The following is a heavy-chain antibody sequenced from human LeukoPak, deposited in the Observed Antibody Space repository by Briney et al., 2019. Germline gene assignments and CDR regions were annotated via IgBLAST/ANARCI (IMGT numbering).Heavy chain of an antibody. CDR2: IYWDDDK. Sequence: SGPTLVKPTQTLTLTCTFSGFSLRTGGVGVGWIRQPPGKALEWLALIYWDDDKRYSPSLKSRLTITKDTSKNQVVLTMTNMDPVDTATYYCAHRGGAVGGTYYFDYWGQGTLVTVSS. CDR1: GFSLRTGGVG. D-gene: IGHD1/OR15-1a*01. V-gene: IGHV2-5*02. CDR3: AHRGGAVGGTYYFDY. J-gene: IGHJ4*02.